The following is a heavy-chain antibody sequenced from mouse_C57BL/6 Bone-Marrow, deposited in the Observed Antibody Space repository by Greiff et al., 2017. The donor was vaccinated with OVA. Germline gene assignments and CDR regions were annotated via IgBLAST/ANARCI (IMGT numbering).Heavy chain of an antibody. Sequence: QVQLQQPGAELVRPGSSVKLSCKASGYTFTSYWMDWVKQRPGQGLEWIGNIYPSDSETHYNQKFKDKATLTVDKSSSTAYMQLSSLTSEDSAVYYCARKGYYYGSFDYWGQGTTLTVSS. V-gene: IGHV1-61*01. CDR2: IYPSDSET. J-gene: IGHJ2*01. CDR3: ARKGYYYGSFDY. D-gene: IGHD1-1*01. CDR1: GYTFTSYW.